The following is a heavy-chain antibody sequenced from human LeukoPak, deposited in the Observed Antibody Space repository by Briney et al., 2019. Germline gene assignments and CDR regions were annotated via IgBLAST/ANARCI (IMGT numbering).Heavy chain of an antibody. J-gene: IGHJ5*02. CDR3: ASHSYGYNH. Sequence: GGAPRLSSVPSGIILLGDWMSWVRQTKAKGLGRGANIKQDGHEKNYVDSVKGRFTIFRDNARSSPCFQMNSLTAEYTAAYYCASHSYGYNHWGQGTLVIVSS. D-gene: IGHD3-16*01. CDR2: IKQDGHEK. V-gene: IGHV3-7*01. CDR1: GIILLGDW.